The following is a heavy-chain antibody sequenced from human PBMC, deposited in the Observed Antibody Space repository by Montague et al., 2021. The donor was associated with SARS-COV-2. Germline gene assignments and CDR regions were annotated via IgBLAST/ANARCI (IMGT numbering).Heavy chain of an antibody. Sequence: SETLSLTCIVSGGSISSDYWSWIRQPPGKGLEWIGYIYYSGSTNYNPSLKSRVTISVDTSKNQFSLKLISVTAADTAVYYCARHHAGGGLEPWGQGTLVTVSS. J-gene: IGHJ5*02. CDR3: ARHHAGGGLEP. CDR2: IYYSGST. CDR1: GGSISSDY. V-gene: IGHV4-59*08. D-gene: IGHD1-26*01.